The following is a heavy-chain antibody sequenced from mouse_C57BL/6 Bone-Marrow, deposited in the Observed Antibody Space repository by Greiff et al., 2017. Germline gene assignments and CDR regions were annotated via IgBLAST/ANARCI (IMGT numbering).Heavy chain of an antibody. CDR1: GYTFTSYW. CDR3: ARSSYVGYYAMDY. J-gene: IGHJ4*01. Sequence: QLQLQQPGAELVRPGSSVKLSCKASGYTFTSYWMDWVKQRPGQGLEWIGNIYPSDSETHYNQKFKDKATLTVDKSSSTAYMQLSSLTSEDSAVYYCARSSYVGYYAMDYWCQGTSVTVSS. V-gene: IGHV1-61*01. D-gene: IGHD1-1*01. CDR2: IYPSDSET.